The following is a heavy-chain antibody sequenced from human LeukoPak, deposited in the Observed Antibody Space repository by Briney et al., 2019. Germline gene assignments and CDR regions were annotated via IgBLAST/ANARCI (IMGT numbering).Heavy chain of an antibody. Sequence: PSETLSLTCTVSGGSISSGAYYWSWIRQHPGTGLEWIGYIYYSGSTYYNPSLKSRVTISVDTSKNQFSLKLSSVTAADTAVYYCARVPVTTSSPDYYYYYGMDVWGQGTTVTVSS. CDR1: GGSISSGAYY. J-gene: IGHJ6*02. V-gene: IGHV4-31*03. CDR3: ARVPVTTSSPDYYYYYGMDV. D-gene: IGHD4-11*01. CDR2: IYYSGST.